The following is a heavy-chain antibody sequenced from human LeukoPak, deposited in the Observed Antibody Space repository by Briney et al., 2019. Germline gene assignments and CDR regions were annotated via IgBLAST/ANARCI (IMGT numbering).Heavy chain of an antibody. J-gene: IGHJ4*02. CDR1: RYTFTRYY. CDR3: ASQRGYCSRTSCSPEGDFDY. CDR2: INPNSGYT. Sequence: VSSVNDSCTSSRYTFTRYYMHTVRQAPGQGLEGMGCINPNSGYTNYAQEFQGRVTMTRDTSISTAYMEVSRLRSDDTAAYYCASQRGYCSRTSCSPEGDFDYWGQGTLVTVSS. D-gene: IGHD2-2*01. V-gene: IGHV1-2*02.